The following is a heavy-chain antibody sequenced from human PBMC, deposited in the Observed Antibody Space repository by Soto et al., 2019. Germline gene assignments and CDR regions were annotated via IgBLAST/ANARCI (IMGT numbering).Heavy chain of an antibody. Sequence: SETLSLTCTVSGGSISSGDYYWSWIRQPPGKGLEWITYIYYSGSTYYNPSLKSRVTISVDTSKNRFSLKLSSVTAADTAVYYCARVMYDILTGYYALDCWGQGTLVT. CDR2: IYYSGST. D-gene: IGHD3-9*01. V-gene: IGHV4-30-4*01. J-gene: IGHJ4*02. CDR1: GGSISSGDYY. CDR3: ARVMYDILTGYYALDC.